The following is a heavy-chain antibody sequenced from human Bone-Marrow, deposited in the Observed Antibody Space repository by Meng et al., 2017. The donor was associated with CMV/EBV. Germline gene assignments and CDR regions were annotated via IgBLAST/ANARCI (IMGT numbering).Heavy chain of an antibody. CDR3: ARVRLGGSSGLGEFDP. CDR1: GCSISSSSYY. CDR2: IYYSGST. J-gene: IGHJ5*02. D-gene: IGHD3-16*01. V-gene: IGHV4-39*07. Sequence: SETLSFTCTVPGCSISSSSYYWGWIRQPPGKGLEWIGSIYYSGSTCYNPSLKSRVTISVDTSKNQFSLKLSSVTAADTAVYYCARVRLGGSSGLGEFDPWGQGTLVTVSS.